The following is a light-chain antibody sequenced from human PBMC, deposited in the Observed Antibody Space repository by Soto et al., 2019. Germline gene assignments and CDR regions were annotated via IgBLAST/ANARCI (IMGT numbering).Light chain of an antibody. CDR2: AAS. CDR1: QGIRNG. CDR3: LQDYSYPYT. Sequence: AIQMTQSPSSLSASVGDRVTITCRASQGIRNGLGWYQQKPGKAPKLLIFAASSVQSGVPSMFSGSGAGTDFTLTISSLQPEDFATYYCLQDYSYPYTFVHGTKLDIK. J-gene: IGKJ2*01. V-gene: IGKV1-6*01.